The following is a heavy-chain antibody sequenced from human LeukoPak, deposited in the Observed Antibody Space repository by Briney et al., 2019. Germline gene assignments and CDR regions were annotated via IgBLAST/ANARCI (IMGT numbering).Heavy chain of an antibody. V-gene: IGHV4-34*01. CDR2: INHSGST. CDR1: GGSFSGYY. CDR3: ARGVNTAMLRWFDP. D-gene: IGHD5-18*01. J-gene: IGHJ5*02. Sequence: SETLSLTCAVYGGSFSGYYWSWIRQPPGKGLEWIGEINHSGSTNYNPSLKSRVTISVDTSKNQFSLKLSSVTAADTAVYYCARGVNTAMLRWFDPWGQGTLVTVSS.